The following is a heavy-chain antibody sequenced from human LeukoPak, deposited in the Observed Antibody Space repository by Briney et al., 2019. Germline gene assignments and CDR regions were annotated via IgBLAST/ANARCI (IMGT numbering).Heavy chain of an antibody. CDR3: ARAQRHTILSW. CDR1: GGSISSYY. D-gene: IGHD2-15*01. J-gene: IGHJ4*02. CDR2: IYYSGST. V-gene: IGHV4-59*01. Sequence: PSETLSLTCTVSGGSISSYYWSWIRQPPGKGLDWIGYIYYSGSTNYNPSLKSRVTISVDTSKNQFSLKLSSVTAADTAVYYCARAQRHTILSWWGQGTLVTVSS.